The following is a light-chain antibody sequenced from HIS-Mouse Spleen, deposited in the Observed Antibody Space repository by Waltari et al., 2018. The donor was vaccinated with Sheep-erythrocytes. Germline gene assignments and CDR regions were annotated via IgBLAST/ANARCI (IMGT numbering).Light chain of an antibody. CDR3: MQALQTPWT. J-gene: IGKJ1*01. V-gene: IGKV2-28*01. CDR2: LGS. Sequence: VMTQSPLSLPVTPGEPASISCRSSQSPLHSNGYNYLVWFLPKPGQSPQLLIYLGSNRASGVPDRFSGSGSGTDFTLKSSRVEAEDVGVYYCMQALQTPWTFGQGTKVEIK. CDR1: QSPLHSNGYNY.